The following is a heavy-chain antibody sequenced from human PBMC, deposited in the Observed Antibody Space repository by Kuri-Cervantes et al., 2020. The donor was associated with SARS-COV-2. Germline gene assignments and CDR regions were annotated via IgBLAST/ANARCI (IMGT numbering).Heavy chain of an antibody. CDR3: ARDSYYDSPGH. D-gene: IGHD3-22*01. CDR2: NSSSSSYI. V-gene: IGHV3-21*01. CDR1: GFTFRNHY. J-gene: IGHJ4*02. Sequence: GEYLKTPCAAFGFTFRNHYTKRVRQAPGEGPEWVSSNSSSSSYIYYADSVKGRFTISRDNAKNSLYLQMNSLRAEDTAVYYCARDSYYDSPGHWGQGTLVTVSS.